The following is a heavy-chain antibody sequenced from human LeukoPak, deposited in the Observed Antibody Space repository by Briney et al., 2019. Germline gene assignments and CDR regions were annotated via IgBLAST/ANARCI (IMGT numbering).Heavy chain of an antibody. D-gene: IGHD2-2*01. CDR2: INHSGST. J-gene: IGHJ6*03. CDR3: ARGYCSSTSCYYYYYYMDV. V-gene: IGHV4-38-2*02. Sequence: SETLSLTCTVSGYSISSGYYWGWIRQPPGKGLEWIGEINHSGSTNYNPSLKSRVTISVDTSKNQFSLKLSSVTAADTAVYYCARGYCSSTSCYYYYYYMDVWGKRTTVTLSS. CDR1: GYSISSGYY.